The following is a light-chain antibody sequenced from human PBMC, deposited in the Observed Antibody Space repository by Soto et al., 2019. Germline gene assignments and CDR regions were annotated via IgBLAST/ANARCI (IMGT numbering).Light chain of an antibody. Sequence: EIVLTQSPGTLSLSPGERATLSCRASQSVGSTYLAWYQQKPGQAPRLLIFGASSRATGIPDRFSGSGSGTDFTLTISRLEPEDFAVFYCQQYGTXPLTFGGGTK. V-gene: IGKV3-20*01. CDR2: GAS. CDR1: QSVGSTY. CDR3: QQYGTXPLT. J-gene: IGKJ4*01.